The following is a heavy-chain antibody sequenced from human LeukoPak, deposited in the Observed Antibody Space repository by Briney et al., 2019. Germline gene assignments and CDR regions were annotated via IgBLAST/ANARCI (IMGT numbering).Heavy chain of an antibody. CDR2: IYYSGST. Sequence: SETLSLTCTVSGGSISSSSYYWGWIRQPPGKGLEWIGSIYYSGSTYYNPSLKSRVTISVDTSKNQFSLKLSSVTAADTALYYCARDYNWNYLEDGWFDPWGQGTLVTVSS. CDR3: ARDYNWNYLEDGWFDP. J-gene: IGHJ5*02. CDR1: GGSISSSSYY. D-gene: IGHD1-7*01. V-gene: IGHV4-39*07.